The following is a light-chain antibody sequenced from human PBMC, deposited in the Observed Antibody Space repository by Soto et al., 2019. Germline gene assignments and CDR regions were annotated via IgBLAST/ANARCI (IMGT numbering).Light chain of an antibody. Sequence: DIHVTHSPSSVASSLVGRVTITCRASQGIRNDLGWYQQKPGKAPKFLISAEFTLQSGVPSRFSGSGSGTDFTLTISSLQPEDFATYYCQQSFSTPFTFGPGTKVDIK. CDR1: QGIRND. CDR3: QQSFSTPFT. V-gene: IGKV1-39*01. CDR2: AEF. J-gene: IGKJ3*01.